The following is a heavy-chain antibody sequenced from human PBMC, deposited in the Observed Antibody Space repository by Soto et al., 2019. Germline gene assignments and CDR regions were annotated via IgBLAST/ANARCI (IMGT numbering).Heavy chain of an antibody. D-gene: IGHD6-19*01. Sequence: GGSLRLSCAASGFTFSSYGMDWVRQAPGKGLEWVSFISYDGRNKDYADSVKGRFTISRDNSKNTLYLQMNSLRAKDTAVYYCAKDQVSSGWYKWSWFDPWGQGTLVTVSS. CDR1: GFTFSSYG. V-gene: IGHV3-30*18. J-gene: IGHJ5*02. CDR3: AKDQVSSGWYKWSWFDP. CDR2: ISYDGRNK.